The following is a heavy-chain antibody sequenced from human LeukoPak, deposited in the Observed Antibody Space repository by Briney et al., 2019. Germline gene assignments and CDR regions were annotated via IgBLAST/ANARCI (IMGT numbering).Heavy chain of an antibody. CDR1: GGSFSGYY. J-gene: IGHJ4*02. CDR3: ARTSGSGRGPFDY. V-gene: IGHV4-34*01. Sequence: SETLSLTCAVHGGSFSGYYWSWIRQPPGKGLEWIGEINHSGSTNYNPSLKSRVTISVDTSKNQFSLKLSSVTAADTAVYYCARTSGSGRGPFDYWGQGTLVTVSS. CDR2: INHSGST. D-gene: IGHD1-26*01.